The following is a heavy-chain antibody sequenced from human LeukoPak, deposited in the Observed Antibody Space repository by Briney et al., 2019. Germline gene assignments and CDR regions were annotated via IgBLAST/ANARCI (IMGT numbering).Heavy chain of an antibody. Sequence: PGGSLRLSCAASGFTFSSYEMNWVRQAPGKGLEWVSYISSSGSTIYYADSVKGRFTISRDSAKNSLYLQVNSLRAEDTAVYYCARGVRIRLYQHWGQGTLVTVSS. V-gene: IGHV3-48*03. J-gene: IGHJ1*01. CDR1: GFTFSSYE. D-gene: IGHD3-10*01. CDR3: ARGVRIRLYQH. CDR2: ISSSGSTI.